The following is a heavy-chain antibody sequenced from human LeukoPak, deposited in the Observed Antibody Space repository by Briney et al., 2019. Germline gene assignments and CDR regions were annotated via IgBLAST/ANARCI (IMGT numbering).Heavy chain of an antibody. CDR3: ARGWDNNDSSGYSA. CDR1: GFTFSSNA. J-gene: IGHJ4*02. V-gene: IGHV3-30*04. CDR2: TSYDERNK. D-gene: IGHD3-22*01. Sequence: PGGSLRLSCAASGFTFSSNAMHWVRQAPGKGLEWVAATSYDERNKYYGDSVRGRFTISRDNSKNTLHLQMNSLRVEDTAVYYCARGWDNNDSSGYSAWGQGTLVTVSS.